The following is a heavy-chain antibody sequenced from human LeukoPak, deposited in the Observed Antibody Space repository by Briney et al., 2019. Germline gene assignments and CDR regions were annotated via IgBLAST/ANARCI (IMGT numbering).Heavy chain of an antibody. Sequence: SETLSLTCTVSGGSISSYYWGWIRQPPGKGLEWIGSIYYSGSTYYNPSLKSRVTISVDTSKNQFSLKLSSVTAADTAVYYCARRKTERLLWFGELLNEDWFDPWGQGTLVTVSS. J-gene: IGHJ5*02. CDR1: GGSISSYY. V-gene: IGHV4-39*01. D-gene: IGHD3-10*01. CDR2: IYYSGST. CDR3: ARRKTERLLWFGELLNEDWFDP.